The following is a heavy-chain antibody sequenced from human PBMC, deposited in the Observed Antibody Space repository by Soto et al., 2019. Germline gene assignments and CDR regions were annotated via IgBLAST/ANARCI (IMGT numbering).Heavy chain of an antibody. Sequence: GSLRLSCAASGFTSSDYYMSWIRQAPGKGLEYISYISSSGSTIYNADSVRGRFTISRDNAENSLYLQMNSLRAEDTAVYYCARDRSGSWYGRGYHYYGMDVWGQGTTVTVS. V-gene: IGHV3-11*01. J-gene: IGHJ6*02. CDR2: ISSSGSTI. CDR3: ARDRSGSWYGRGYHYYGMDV. CDR1: GFTSSDYY. D-gene: IGHD6-13*01.